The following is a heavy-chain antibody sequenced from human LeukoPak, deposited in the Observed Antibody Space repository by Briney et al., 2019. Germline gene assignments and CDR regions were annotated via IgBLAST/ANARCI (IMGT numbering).Heavy chain of an antibody. Sequence: SETLSLTCAVYGGSFSDYYWSWIRQPPGKGLEWIGEINHSGRTNYNPSLKSRVTISVDTSKNQFSLKLSSVTAADTAVYYCARGGITMVRGVTNNWFDPWGQGTLVTVSS. CDR2: INHSGRT. CDR3: ARGGITMVRGVTNNWFDP. CDR1: GGSFSDYY. V-gene: IGHV4-34*01. J-gene: IGHJ5*02. D-gene: IGHD3-10*01.